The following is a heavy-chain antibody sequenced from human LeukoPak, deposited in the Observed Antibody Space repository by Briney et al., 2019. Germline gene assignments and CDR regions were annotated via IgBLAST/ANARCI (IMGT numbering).Heavy chain of an antibody. CDR2: LSHSGSS. J-gene: IGHJ3*02. D-gene: IGHD2-2*01. CDR1: GGSVSSYY. V-gene: IGHV4-59*02. CDR3: ARARYANAWYAFDI. Sequence: SETLSLTCTVSGGSVSSYYWSWIRQPPGRGLEWIGHLSHSGSSDSNPSLKSRVTILVDTSKNQFSLKLTSVTAPDTAVYYCARARYANAWYAFDIWGQGTMVTVSS.